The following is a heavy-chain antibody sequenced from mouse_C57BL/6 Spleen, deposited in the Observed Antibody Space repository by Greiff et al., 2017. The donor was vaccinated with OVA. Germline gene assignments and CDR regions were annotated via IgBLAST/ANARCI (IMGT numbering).Heavy chain of an antibody. D-gene: IGHD4-1*01. CDR3: AKKLGKAMDY. CDR1: GFSLTSYG. Sequence: VKLEESGPGLVQPSQSLSITCTVSGFSLTSYGVHWVRQSPGKGLEWLGVIWRGGSTDYNAAFMSRLSITKDNSKSQVFFKMNSLQADDAAIYYCAKKLGKAMDYWGQGTSVTVSS. CDR2: IWRGGST. V-gene: IGHV2-5*01. J-gene: IGHJ4*01.